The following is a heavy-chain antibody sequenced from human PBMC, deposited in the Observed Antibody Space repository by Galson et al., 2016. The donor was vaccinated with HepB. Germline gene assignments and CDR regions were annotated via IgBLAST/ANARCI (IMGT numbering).Heavy chain of an antibody. CDR1: GGTFNKYD. D-gene: IGHD3-9*01. CDR2: IIPTSGTT. V-gene: IGHV1-69*06. J-gene: IGHJ4*02. Sequence: SVKVSCKASGGTFNKYDINWVRQAPGQGPERVGGIIPTSGTTDYAPKLQARVTITADTSTSTAYMGLRSLRSEDTAVYYCATSLRFFDWLFKFYFDNWGQGTLVTVSS. CDR3: ATSLRFFDWLFKFYFDN.